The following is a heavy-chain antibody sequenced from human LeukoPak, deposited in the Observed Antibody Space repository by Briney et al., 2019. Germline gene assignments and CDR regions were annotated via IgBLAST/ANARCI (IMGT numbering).Heavy chain of an antibody. V-gene: IGHV4-39*02. CDR3: AKDQFKPSGITMLRGVRGYYYNMDV. CDR2: IYYSGST. J-gene: IGHJ6*03. Sequence: PSETLSLTCTVSGGSLRSSTYYWGWIRQSPGKGLEWIGSIYYSGSTYYNPSLKSRVTISVDTSKNQFSLKLSSVTAADTAVYYCAKDQFKPSGITMLRGVRGYYYNMDVWGKGTTVTISS. D-gene: IGHD3-10*01. CDR1: GGSLRSSTYY.